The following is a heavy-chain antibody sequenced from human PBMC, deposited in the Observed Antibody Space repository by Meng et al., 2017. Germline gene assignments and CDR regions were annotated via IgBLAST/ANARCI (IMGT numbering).Heavy chain of an antibody. CDR2: INHSGST. CDR1: GRSFSGYD. Sequence: QQWVAGLLKPLQSRSPTCAVYGRSFSGYDWSGIRQPPGKGLEWIGEINHSGSTNYNPSLKSRVTISVDTSKNQFSLKLSSVTAADTAVYYCARGLAARYSYYYGSGSYYQNWFDPWGQGTLVTVSS. D-gene: IGHD3-10*01. J-gene: IGHJ5*02. V-gene: IGHV4-34*01. CDR3: ARGLAARYSYYYGSGSYYQNWFDP.